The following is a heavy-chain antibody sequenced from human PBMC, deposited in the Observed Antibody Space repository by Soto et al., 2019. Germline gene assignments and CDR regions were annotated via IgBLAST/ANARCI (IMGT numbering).Heavy chain of an antibody. D-gene: IGHD2-8*01. CDR2: IIPIFGTA. CDR3: ARVYCTNGVCYNWNDLMGWFDP. Sequence: SVKVSCKASGGTFSSYAISWVRQAPGQGLEWMGGIIPIFGTANYAQKFQGRVTITVDESTSTAYMELSSLRSEDTAVYYCARVYCTNGVCYNWNDLMGWFDPWGQGTLVTVSS. CDR1: GGTFSSYA. V-gene: IGHV1-69*13. J-gene: IGHJ5*02.